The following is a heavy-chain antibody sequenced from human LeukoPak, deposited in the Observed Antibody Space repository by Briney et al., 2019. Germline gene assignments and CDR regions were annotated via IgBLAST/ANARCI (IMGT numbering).Heavy chain of an antibody. Sequence: KSSETLSLTCAVYGGSFSGCYWSWIRQPPGKGLEWIGEINHSGSTNYNPSLKSRVTISVDTSKNQFSLKLSSVTAADTAVYYCARRELLRVLNYWGQGTLVTVSS. J-gene: IGHJ4*02. CDR2: INHSGST. CDR3: ARRELLRVLNY. CDR1: GGSFSGCY. V-gene: IGHV4-34*01. D-gene: IGHD1-26*01.